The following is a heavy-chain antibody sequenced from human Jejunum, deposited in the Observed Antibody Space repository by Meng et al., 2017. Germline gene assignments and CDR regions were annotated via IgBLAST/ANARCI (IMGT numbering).Heavy chain of an antibody. CDR1: GDSIRSTNW. CDR2: IHHSGRT. V-gene: IGHV4-4*02. D-gene: IGHD5-12*01. CDR3: ARGVGDIRVGFDY. J-gene: IGHJ4*02. Sequence: QVHLQASGPGLVKPSGTLSLTCEVSGDSIRSTNWWDWLRQPPGKGLEWIGEIHHSGRTNFISSLKSRVSISVDESKNQFSLTLKSVTAADTAVYYCARGVGDIRVGFDYWGQGILVTVSS.